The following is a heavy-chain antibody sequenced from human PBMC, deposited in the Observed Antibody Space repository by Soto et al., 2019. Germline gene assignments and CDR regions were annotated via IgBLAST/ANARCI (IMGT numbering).Heavy chain of an antibody. CDR2: ISSSGSTI. V-gene: IGHV3-48*03. Sequence: GGSLRLSXAASGFTFSSYEMNWVRQAPGKGLEWVSYISSSGSTIYYADSVKGRFTISRDNAKNSLYLQMNSLRAEDTAVYYCARVGYDFWSGYYGSVYGMDVWGQGTTVTVSS. CDR3: ARVGYDFWSGYYGSVYGMDV. J-gene: IGHJ6*02. CDR1: GFTFSSYE. D-gene: IGHD3-3*01.